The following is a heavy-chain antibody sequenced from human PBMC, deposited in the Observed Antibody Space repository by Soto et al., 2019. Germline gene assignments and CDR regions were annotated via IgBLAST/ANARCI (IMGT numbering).Heavy chain of an antibody. CDR2: IYYSGST. CDR1: GGSISSGGYY. D-gene: IGHD3-22*01. J-gene: IGHJ4*01. Sequence: QVQLQESGPGLVKPSQTLSLTCTVSGGSISSGGYYWSRIRQHPGKGLEGIGYIYYSGSTYYNPSLKSRVTISVDTSKNQFSLKLSSVTAADTAVYYCARGGRDFGRLFPLDYWGHGTLVTVSS. V-gene: IGHV4-31*03. CDR3: ARGGRDFGRLFPLDY.